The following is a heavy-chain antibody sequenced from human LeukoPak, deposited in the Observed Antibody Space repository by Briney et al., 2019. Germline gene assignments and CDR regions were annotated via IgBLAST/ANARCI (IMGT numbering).Heavy chain of an antibody. CDR1: GFTFSSYA. D-gene: IGHD2-2*01. V-gene: IGHV3-23*01. Sequence: GGSLRLSCAASGFTFSSYAMSWVRQAPGKGLEWVSAISGSGGSTYYADSVKGRFTISRDNSKNTLYLQMSSLRAEDTAVYYCAKDRVPKTYYYYYMDVWGKGTTVTVSS. CDR2: ISGSGGST. CDR3: AKDRVPKTYYYYYMDV. J-gene: IGHJ6*03.